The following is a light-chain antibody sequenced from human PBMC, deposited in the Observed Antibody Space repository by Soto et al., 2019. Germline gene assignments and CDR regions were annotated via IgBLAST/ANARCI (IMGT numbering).Light chain of an antibody. J-gene: IGKJ4*01. CDR1: QSVNSKY. CDR2: AIT. V-gene: IGKV3-20*01. CDR3: QQYDNSQLT. Sequence: VVLTQSPGTLSLSPGDRATISCRARQSVNSKYLACYQQKPGQAPRLLMYAITIRTAGIPYRFSGSGSGTDITLTISRLEPEDLAVYYCQQYDNSQLTFGEGTKVEI.